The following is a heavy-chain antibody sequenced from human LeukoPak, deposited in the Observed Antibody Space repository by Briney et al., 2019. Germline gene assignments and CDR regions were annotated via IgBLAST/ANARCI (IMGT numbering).Heavy chain of an antibody. J-gene: IGHJ4*02. CDR3: ARGREIPDY. V-gene: IGHV4-34*01. CDR2: INHSGST. Sequence: SETLSLTCAVYGGSFSGYYWSWIRPPPGKGLEWIGEINHSGSTNYNPSLKSRVTISVDTSKNQFSLKLSSVTAADTAVYYCARGREIPDYWGQGTLVTVSS. CDR1: GGSFSGYY.